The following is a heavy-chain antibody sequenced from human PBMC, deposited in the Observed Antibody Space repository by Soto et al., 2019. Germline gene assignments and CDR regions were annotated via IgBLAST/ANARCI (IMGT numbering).Heavy chain of an antibody. D-gene: IGHD4-17*01. J-gene: IGHJ4*02. CDR2: ISSSSSTI. CDR1: GFTFSSYS. Sequence: PGGSLRLSCAASGFTFSSYSMNWVRQAPGKGLEWVSYISSSSSTIYYADSVKGRFTISRDNAKNSLYLQMNSLRAEDTAVYYCAREEDYGGNSEVDYWGQGTLVTVSS. CDR3: AREEDYGGNSEVDY. V-gene: IGHV3-48*01.